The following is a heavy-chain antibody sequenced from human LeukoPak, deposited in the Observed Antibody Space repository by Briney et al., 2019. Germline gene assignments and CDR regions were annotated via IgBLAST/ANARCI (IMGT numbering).Heavy chain of an antibody. CDR3: ARDGPDYGDFDY. J-gene: IGHJ4*02. V-gene: IGHV3-30*04. D-gene: IGHD4-17*01. CDR2: ISYDGSNK. CDR1: GFTFSSYA. Sequence: GRSLRLSCAASGFTFSSYAMHWVRQAPGKGLEWVAVISYDGSNKYYADSVKGRFTISRDNSKNTLYLQMNSLRPEDTAVYYCARDGPDYGDFDYWGQGTPVTVSS.